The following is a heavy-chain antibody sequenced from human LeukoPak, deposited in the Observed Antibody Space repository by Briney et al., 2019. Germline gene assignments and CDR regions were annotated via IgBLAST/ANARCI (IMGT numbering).Heavy chain of an antibody. CDR3: ARGSVLRFLVWFSGGPDAFDI. CDR2: MNPNSGNT. CDR1: GYTFTSYD. J-gene: IGHJ3*02. Sequence: ASVKVSCKASGYTFTSYDINWVRQATGQGLEWMGWMNPNSGNTGYAQKFQGRVTMTRNTSISTAYMELSSLRSEDTAVYYCARGSVLRFLVWFSGGPDAFDIWGQGTMVTVSS. D-gene: IGHD3-3*01. V-gene: IGHV1-8*01.